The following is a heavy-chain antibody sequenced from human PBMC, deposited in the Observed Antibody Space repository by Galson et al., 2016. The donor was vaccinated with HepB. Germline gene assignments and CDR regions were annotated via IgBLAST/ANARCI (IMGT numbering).Heavy chain of an antibody. D-gene: IGHD3-16*01. CDR1: GYTLTDFS. CDR3: ATHGQDRSRAYAAFDI. V-gene: IGHV1-24*01. J-gene: IGHJ3*02. Sequence: SVKVSCKVSGYTLTDFSMHWVRQAPGKGLEWMGGFDPEDDETIYAQKFQGRVTLTEDTSTDSAYMEPRSLRSEDTAVYYCATHGQDRSRAYAAFDISGQGTMVTVSS. CDR2: FDPEDDET.